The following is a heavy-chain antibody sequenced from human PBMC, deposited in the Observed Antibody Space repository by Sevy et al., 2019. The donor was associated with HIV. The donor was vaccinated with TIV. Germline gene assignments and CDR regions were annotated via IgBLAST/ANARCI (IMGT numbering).Heavy chain of an antibody. V-gene: IGHV3-7*01. CDR3: ARDDGNYYFHY. CDR1: GFTFSKYW. J-gene: IGHJ4*02. Sequence: GGSLRLSCAASGFTFSKYWMGWVRQAPGKGLEWVANIKQDAGQKYYLDSVKGRFTISRANAKNSLYLQMNSLRAEDTAVYFCARDDGNYYFHYWGQGTLVTVSS. CDR2: IKQDAGQK. D-gene: IGHD1-7*01.